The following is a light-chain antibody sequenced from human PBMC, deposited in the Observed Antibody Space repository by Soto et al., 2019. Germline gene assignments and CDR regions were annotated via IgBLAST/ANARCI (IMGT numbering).Light chain of an antibody. Sequence: QSALTQPPSASGSPGQSGTISCTGSSRDMGGYNFVSWYQQYPGKAPKLIIYEVSMRASGVPDRFSGSKSGNTASLTVSGLQADDEADYYCNSYGGSSNVVFGGGTKLTVL. J-gene: IGLJ2*01. CDR1: SRDMGGYNF. V-gene: IGLV2-8*01. CDR3: NSYGGSSNVV. CDR2: EVS.